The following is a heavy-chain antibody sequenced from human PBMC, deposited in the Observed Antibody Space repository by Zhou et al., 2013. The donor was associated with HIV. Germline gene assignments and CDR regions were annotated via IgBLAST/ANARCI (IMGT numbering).Heavy chain of an antibody. J-gene: IGHJ4*02. Sequence: QVQLLQSGAEVKPPGASVKVSCKVSGYPLTDLLIHWVRLAPGSGPEWMGRFDPDDRETTYSQKFQGRVTMTTDTSTNTAHMELRRLTSDDTAVYFCARSGYGRPADYWGQGTLVTVSS. D-gene: IGHD2-15*01. V-gene: IGHV1-24*01. CDR3: ARSGYGRPADY. CDR2: FDPDDRET. CDR1: GYPLTDLL.